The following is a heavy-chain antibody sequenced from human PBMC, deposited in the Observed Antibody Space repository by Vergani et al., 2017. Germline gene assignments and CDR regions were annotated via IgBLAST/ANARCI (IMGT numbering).Heavy chain of an antibody. CDR3: AHTHRVVEWGGYNGFSLTSFDY. Sequence: QITLKESGPTLVKPTQTLTLTCTFSGFSLSTSGVGVGWIRQPPGKALEWLALIYWDDDKRYSPSLKSRLTITKDTSKNQVVLTMTNMDPVDTATYYCAHTHRVVEWGGYNGFSLTSFDYWGQGTLVTVSS. V-gene: IGHV2-5*02. CDR2: IYWDDDK. CDR1: GFSLSTSGVG. D-gene: IGHD5-24*01. J-gene: IGHJ4*02.